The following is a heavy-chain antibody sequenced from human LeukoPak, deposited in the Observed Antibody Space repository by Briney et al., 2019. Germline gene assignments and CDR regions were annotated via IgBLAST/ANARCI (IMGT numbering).Heavy chain of an antibody. D-gene: IGHD3-10*01. V-gene: IGHV4-34*01. CDR2: INHSGST. CDR1: GGSFSGYY. CDR3: ARGKKITMVRGVPNYYYYMDV. J-gene: IGHJ6*03. Sequence: PSETLSLTCAVYGGSFSGYYWSWIRQPPGKGLEWIGEINHSGSTNYNPSLKSRVTMSVDTSKNQFSLKLSSVTAADTAVYYCARGKKITMVRGVPNYYYYMDVWGKGTTVTVSS.